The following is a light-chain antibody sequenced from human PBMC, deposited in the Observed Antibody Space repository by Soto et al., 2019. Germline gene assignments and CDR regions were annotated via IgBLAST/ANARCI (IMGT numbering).Light chain of an antibody. CDR1: QSISNK. Sequence: DIQMTQSPSTLSASVGDRVTITCRASQSISNKLAWYQQKAGKAPKVLIYAASSLQSGVPSRFSGSGSGTDFTLTISSLQPEDFATYYCQQSYSTPRTFGQGTKVDIK. J-gene: IGKJ1*01. V-gene: IGKV1-39*01. CDR3: QQSYSTPRT. CDR2: AAS.